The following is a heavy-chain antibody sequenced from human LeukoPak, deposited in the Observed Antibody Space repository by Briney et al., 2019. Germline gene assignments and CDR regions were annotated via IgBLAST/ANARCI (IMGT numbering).Heavy chain of an antibody. D-gene: IGHD4-17*01. Sequence: PSETLSLTCTVSGGSISNYYWSWVRQPPGKGPEWIGYIYYSGSTNYNPSLKSRVTISVGTSKNQFSLKLSSVTAADTAVYYCARAGTYGDYGYAFDIWGQGTMVTVSS. CDR3: ARAGTYGDYGYAFDI. J-gene: IGHJ3*02. V-gene: IGHV4-59*01. CDR2: IYYSGST. CDR1: GGSISNYY.